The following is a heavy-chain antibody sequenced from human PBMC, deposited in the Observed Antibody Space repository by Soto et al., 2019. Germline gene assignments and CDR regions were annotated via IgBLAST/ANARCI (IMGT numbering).Heavy chain of an antibody. Sequence: ASVKVSCKPSGYTLNTYYLHWVRQAPGQGLEWMGIIHPSGGGSTYAQKFQGRVTITRDTSASTAYMELSSLRSEDTAVYYCARDPDYGDYGTSPADDYWGQGTLVTVSS. J-gene: IGHJ4*02. V-gene: IGHV1-46*02. CDR2: IHPSGGGS. CDR3: ARDPDYGDYGTSPADDY. D-gene: IGHD4-17*01. CDR1: GYTLNTYY.